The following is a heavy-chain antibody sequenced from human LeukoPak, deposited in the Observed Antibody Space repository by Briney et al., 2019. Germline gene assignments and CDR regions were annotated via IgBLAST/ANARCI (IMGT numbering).Heavy chain of an antibody. D-gene: IGHD6-19*01. CDR3: AKGGGFIAVAGPYYYYMDV. V-gene: IGHV3-23*01. J-gene: IGHJ6*03. CDR2: ISGSGGST. Sequence: GGSLRLSCAASGFTFSSYAMSWVRQAPGKGLEWVSAISGSGGSTYYADSVKGRFTISRDNSKNTLYLQMNSLRAEDTAVYYCAKGGGFIAVAGPYYYYMDVWGKGTTVTVSS. CDR1: GFTFSSYA.